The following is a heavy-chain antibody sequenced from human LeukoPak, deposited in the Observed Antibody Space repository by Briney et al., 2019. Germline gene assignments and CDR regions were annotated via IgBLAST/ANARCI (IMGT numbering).Heavy chain of an antibody. CDR2: IYYSGST. D-gene: IGHD3-3*01. V-gene: IGHV4-39*01. Sequence: SETLSLTCTVSGGSISSSSYSWGWIRQPPGKGLEWIGSIYYSGSTYYNPSLKSRVTISVDTSKNQFSLKLSSVTAADTAVYYCATGIAENDFWSGYYTDPFDYWGQGTLVTVSS. CDR1: GGSISSSSYS. J-gene: IGHJ4*02. CDR3: ATGIAENDFWSGYYTDPFDY.